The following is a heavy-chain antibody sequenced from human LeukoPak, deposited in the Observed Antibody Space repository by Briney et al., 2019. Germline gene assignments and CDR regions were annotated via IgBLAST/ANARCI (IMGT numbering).Heavy chain of an antibody. CDR2: SIPMIGIG. J-gene: IGHJ6*03. D-gene: IGHD2-21*01. Sequence: SVKVSCKASGGTFSKAAITWVRQAPGQGLEWMGRSIPMIGIGSYAQHFQGRITVSADKSTNTAYMELTSLRSEDTAVYYCALTRYTNMWSDTSYFYMDIWGKGTSVIVSS. CDR1: GGTFSKAA. V-gene: IGHV1-69*04. CDR3: ALTRYTNMWSDTSYFYMDI.